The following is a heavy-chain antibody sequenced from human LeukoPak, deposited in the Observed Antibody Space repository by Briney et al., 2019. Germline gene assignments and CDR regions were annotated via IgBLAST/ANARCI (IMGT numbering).Heavy chain of an antibody. J-gene: IGHJ4*02. CDR2: ISVYNGNT. V-gene: IGHV1-18*01. CDR1: GYTFTSYG. CDR3: ARVVVVPAANYFDY. D-gene: IGHD2-2*01. Sequence: GASEKVSCKASGYTFTSYGISWVRQAPGQGLEWMGWISVYNGNTNYVQKLQGRVTMTTDTSTSTAYMELRSLRSDDTAVYYCARVVVVPAANYFDYWGQGTLVTVSS.